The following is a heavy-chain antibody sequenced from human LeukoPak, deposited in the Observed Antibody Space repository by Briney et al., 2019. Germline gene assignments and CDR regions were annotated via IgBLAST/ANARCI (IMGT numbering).Heavy chain of an antibody. D-gene: IGHD3-3*01. CDR2: IWYDGSDK. CDR1: GFTFNNYG. J-gene: IGHJ6*02. CDR3: ARGGNADALYYDFWSGYYTGRYGMDV. Sequence: GGSLRLSCAASGFTFNNYGMHWVRQAPGKGLEWVAVIWYDGSDKYYADSVKGRFTISRDNSKNTLYLQMNSLRAEDTAVYYCARGGNADALYYDFWSGYYTGRYGMDVWGQGTTVTVSS. V-gene: IGHV3-33*01.